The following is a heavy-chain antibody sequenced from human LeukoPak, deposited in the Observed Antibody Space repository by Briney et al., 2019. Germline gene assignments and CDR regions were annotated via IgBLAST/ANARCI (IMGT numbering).Heavy chain of an antibody. V-gene: IGHV3-15*01. CDR1: GFTFSNAW. CDR3: TIGIYSNYETTFDY. CDR2: IKSKTDGGTT. Sequence: GGSLRLSCAASGFTFSNAWMSWVRQAPGTGLAWVGRIKSKTDGGTTDYAAPVKGRFTISRDDSKNTLCLQMNSLKTEDTAVYYCTIGIYSNYETTFDYWGQGTLVTVSS. J-gene: IGHJ4*02. D-gene: IGHD4-11*01.